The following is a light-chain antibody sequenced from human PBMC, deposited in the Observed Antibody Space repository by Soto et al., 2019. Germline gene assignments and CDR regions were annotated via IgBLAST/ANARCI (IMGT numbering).Light chain of an antibody. CDR3: CSFARGTTLV. CDR1: SSDVGNYNL. Sequence: QSALTQPASVSGSPGQSITISCTGSSSDVGNYNLVSWYQQHPGKAPKLMVYESGKRPSGVSDRFFGSKSGNTASLTISGLQAEDEADYYCCSFARGTTLVFGGGTKVTVL. J-gene: IGLJ3*02. V-gene: IGLV2-23*01. CDR2: ESG.